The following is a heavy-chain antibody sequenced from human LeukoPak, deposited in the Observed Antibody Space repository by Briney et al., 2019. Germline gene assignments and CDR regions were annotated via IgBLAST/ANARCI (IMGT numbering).Heavy chain of an antibody. V-gene: IGHV1-24*01. J-gene: IGHJ4*02. CDR3: VTGFTTMAVDYFDY. D-gene: IGHD5-18*01. CDR1: GKTLSDLS. CDR2: SDPEDGER. Sequence: ASVKVSCKASGKTLSDLSIHWLRQPPGKGLEWLGGSDPEDGERIYAQMFQGRVTMTEDTSIDTAYIELSSLGSEDTAVYYCVTGFTTMAVDYFDYWGQGTLVTVSP.